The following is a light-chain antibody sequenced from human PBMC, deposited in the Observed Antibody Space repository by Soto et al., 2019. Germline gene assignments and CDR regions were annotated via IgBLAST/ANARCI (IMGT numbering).Light chain of an antibody. CDR3: QQYHGWPIT. J-gene: IGKJ5*01. CDR2: DAS. Sequence: EIVLIQSPATLSLSPGERVTLSCGASQSVGSYLAWYQHKPGQAPRLLISDASNRATGIPARFSGSGSGTDFTLTISSLQSEDFAVYYCQQYHGWPITFGQGTRLEIK. CDR1: QSVGSY. V-gene: IGKV3-11*01.